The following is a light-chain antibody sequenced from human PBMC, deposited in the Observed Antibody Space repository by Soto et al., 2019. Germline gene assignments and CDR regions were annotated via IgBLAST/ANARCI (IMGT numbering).Light chain of an antibody. CDR2: EVR. Sequence: QSALTQPASVSGSLGQSITISCTGSNRDIDAYNLVSWYQQYPDTAPKLIIYEVRNRPSGVSYRFTGSRSGNTASLTISALQADDESTFYCSSYTTNSTLLFGGGTQLTVL. CDR3: SSYTTNSTLL. CDR1: NRDIDAYNL. J-gene: IGLJ3*02. V-gene: IGLV2-14*01.